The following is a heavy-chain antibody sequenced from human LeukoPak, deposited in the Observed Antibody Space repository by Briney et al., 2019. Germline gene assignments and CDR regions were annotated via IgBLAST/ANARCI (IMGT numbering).Heavy chain of an antibody. J-gene: IGHJ4*02. D-gene: IGHD3-22*01. V-gene: IGHV3-23*01. CDR1: GYTFTNYA. Sequence: GGSLRLSCAAPGYTFTNYAKTRVPHAPGKGRGWVAHTVGIGPDTYHADSVKGRVTISRDNSKNTLYLQMNSLRPEDTAVYYCARRRHYDSKEIDYWGQGTLVTVSS. CDR2: TVGIGPDT. CDR3: ARRRHYDSKEIDY.